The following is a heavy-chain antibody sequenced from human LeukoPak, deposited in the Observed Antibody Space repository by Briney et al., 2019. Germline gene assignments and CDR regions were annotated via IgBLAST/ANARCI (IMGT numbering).Heavy chain of an antibody. Sequence: PGGSLRLSCAASGFTFSGYGMHWVRQAPGKGLEWVAFIRYDGSNKYHADSVKGRFTISRDNSKNTVYLQMNSLRVEDTAAYYCVKDLLSSSWYYFEYWGQGTLVTVSS. CDR2: IRYDGSNK. CDR1: GFTFSGYG. V-gene: IGHV3-30*02. CDR3: VKDLLSSSWYYFEY. J-gene: IGHJ4*02. D-gene: IGHD6-13*01.